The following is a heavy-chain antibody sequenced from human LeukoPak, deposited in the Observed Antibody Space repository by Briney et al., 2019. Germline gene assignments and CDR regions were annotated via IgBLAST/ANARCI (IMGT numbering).Heavy chain of an antibody. CDR1: GGTFSSHA. CDR2: IIPMFGVT. D-gene: IGHD3-16*01. V-gene: IGHV1-69*04. Sequence: SVKVSCKASGGTFSSHAPSWVRQAPGQGLEWMGRIIPMFGVTNYAQNFQGRFTITADKSTTTVCMGLTSLRSEDTAVYYWAGNPLGIEMLMGYYYFGMDVWGQGTTVTVSS. CDR3: AGNPLGIEMLMGYYYFGMDV. J-gene: IGHJ6*02.